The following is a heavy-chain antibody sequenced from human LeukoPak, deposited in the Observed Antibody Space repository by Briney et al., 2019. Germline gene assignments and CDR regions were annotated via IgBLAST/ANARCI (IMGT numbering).Heavy chain of an antibody. V-gene: IGHV1-18*01. CDR3: ARGHTAMVTANWFDP. Sequence: ASVKVSCKASGYTFTSYGISWVRQAPGQGLEWMGWISAYNGNTNYAQKLQGRVTMTTDTSTSTAYMELRSLRSDDTAVYYCARGHTAMVTANWFDPWGQGTLVTVSS. CDR1: GYTFTSYG. D-gene: IGHD5-18*01. CDR2: ISAYNGNT. J-gene: IGHJ5*02.